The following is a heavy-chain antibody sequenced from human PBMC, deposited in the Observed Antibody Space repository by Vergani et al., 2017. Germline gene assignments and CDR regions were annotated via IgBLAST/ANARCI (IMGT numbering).Heavy chain of an antibody. CDR1: GYSFTSYW. J-gene: IGHJ5*02. CDR3: ARPTGGPSTVTSTGWFDP. D-gene: IGHD4-17*01. V-gene: IGHV5-10-1*03. CDR2: IDPSDSYT. Sequence: EVQLVQSGAEVKKPGESLRISCKGSGYSFTSYWISWVRQMPGKGLEWMGRIDPSDSYTNYSPSFQGNVTISADKSISTAYLQWSSLKASDTAMYYCARPTGGPSTVTSTGWFDPWGQGTLVTVSS.